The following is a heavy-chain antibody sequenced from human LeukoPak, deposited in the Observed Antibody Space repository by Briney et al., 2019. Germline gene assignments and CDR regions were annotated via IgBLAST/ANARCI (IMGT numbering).Heavy chain of an antibody. CDR1: GFTFSSYE. D-gene: IGHD2-15*01. CDR3: ARDRGYCSGGSCAAYFDY. Sequence: GGSLRLSCAASGFTFSSYEMNWVRQAPGKGQEWVSYISSSGSTIYYADSVKGRFTISRDNAKNSLYLQMNSLRAEDTAVYYCARDRGYCSGGSCAAYFDYWGQGTLVTVSS. CDR2: ISSSGSTI. J-gene: IGHJ4*02. V-gene: IGHV3-48*03.